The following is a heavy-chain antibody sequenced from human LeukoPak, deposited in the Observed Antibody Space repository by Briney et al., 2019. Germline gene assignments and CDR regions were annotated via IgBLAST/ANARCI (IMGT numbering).Heavy chain of an antibody. CDR2: INPNSGGT. Sequence: ASVKVSCKASGYTFTGYYMHWVRQAPGQGLEWMGWINPNSGGTNYAQKFQGRVTMTRDTSISTAYMELSRLKTSDTAMYYCARHPPYCSSTSCYPLLSQFDIWGQGTMVTVSS. V-gene: IGHV1-2*02. CDR3: ARHPPYCSSTSCYPLLSQFDI. J-gene: IGHJ3*02. CDR1: GYTFTGYY. D-gene: IGHD2-2*01.